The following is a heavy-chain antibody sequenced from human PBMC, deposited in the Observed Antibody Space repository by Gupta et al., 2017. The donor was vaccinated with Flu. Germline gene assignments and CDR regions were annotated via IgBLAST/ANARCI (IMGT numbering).Heavy chain of an antibody. CDR1: GGSISGGLNF. CDR2: IYHSGTT. Sequence: QVQLQESGPGLVKPSQTLSLTCSVSGGSISGGLNFWRWVRQSSGKGLGWIGYIYHSGTTYYNPSLKSRGSMSVDTSKNQFSLKLSSLTAADTAVYYCARALFRGYCPGGVCLPFDFWGQGTLVTVSS. V-gene: IGHV4-31*03. CDR3: ARALFRGYCPGGVCLPFDF. J-gene: IGHJ4*02. D-gene: IGHD2-8*02.